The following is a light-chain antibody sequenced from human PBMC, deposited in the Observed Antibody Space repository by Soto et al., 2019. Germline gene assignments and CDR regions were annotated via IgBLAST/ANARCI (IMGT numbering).Light chain of an antibody. Sequence: EIVLTQSPGTLSLSPGERATLSCRASQSVSSSYLAWYQQKPGQAPRLLIYGASSRATVIPDRFSGSGSGTDFTLTISRLEPEDFAVYYCQQYGTSPPTCGQGTKVEIK. CDR2: GAS. CDR3: QQYGTSPPT. CDR1: QSVSSSY. V-gene: IGKV3-20*01. J-gene: IGKJ1*01.